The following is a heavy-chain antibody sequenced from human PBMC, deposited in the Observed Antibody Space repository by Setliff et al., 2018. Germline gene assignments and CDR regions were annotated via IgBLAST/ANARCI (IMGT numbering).Heavy chain of an antibody. Sequence: SETLSLTCTVSGGSIGSGDYYWSWIRQPPGKGLEWIGYIYSSGSTYYNPSLKSRVSISVGTSKNQFSLKLSSVTAADTAVYYCARESRYYYDNLGTLDYWGQGTLVTVSS. V-gene: IGHV4-30-4*08. CDR3: ARESRYYYDNLGTLDY. D-gene: IGHD3-22*01. J-gene: IGHJ4*02. CDR2: IYSSGST. CDR1: GGSIGSGDYY.